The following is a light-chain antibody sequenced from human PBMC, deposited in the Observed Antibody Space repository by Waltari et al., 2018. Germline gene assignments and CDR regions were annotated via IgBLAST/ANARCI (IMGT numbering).Light chain of an antibody. CDR1: QSVRSSY. J-gene: IGKJ2*01. CDR2: GAS. V-gene: IGKV3-20*01. Sequence: ELVLTQSPGTLSLSPGARPTISCRASQSVRSSYLAWYQQKPGQAPRLLIYGASSMATGIPDRFSGSGSGTDFTLTISRLEPEDFAVYYCQQYGSSPYTFGQGTKLEIK. CDR3: QQYGSSPYT.